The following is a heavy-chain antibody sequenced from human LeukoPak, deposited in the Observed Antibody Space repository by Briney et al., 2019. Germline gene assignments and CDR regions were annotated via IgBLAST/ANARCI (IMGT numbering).Heavy chain of an antibody. CDR2: MNPDSGNT. CDR3: ARTDCGGDCYSSRGWFDP. Sequence: ASVKVSCKASGYTFSSFDINWVRQATGQRLEWMGWMNPDSGNTGYAQKFKGRLTMTSNTSISTAYMELSSLRSEDTAVYYCARTDCGGDCYSSRGWFDPWGQGTLVTVSS. J-gene: IGHJ5*02. D-gene: IGHD2-21*02. CDR1: GYTFSSFD. V-gene: IGHV1-8*01.